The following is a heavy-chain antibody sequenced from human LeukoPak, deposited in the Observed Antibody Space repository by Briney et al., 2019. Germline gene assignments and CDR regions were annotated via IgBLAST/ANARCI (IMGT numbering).Heavy chain of an antibody. D-gene: IGHD5-12*01. V-gene: IGHV4-34*01. CDR2: INHSGST. CDR1: GGSFSGYY. J-gene: IGHJ4*02. CDR3: ARVGTYDHY. Sequence: PSETLSLTCAVYGGSFSGYYWSWIRQPPGKGLEWIGEINHSGSTNYNPSLKSRVTISVDTSKNQFSLKLSSVTAADTAVYYCARVGTYDHYWGQGTLVTVSS.